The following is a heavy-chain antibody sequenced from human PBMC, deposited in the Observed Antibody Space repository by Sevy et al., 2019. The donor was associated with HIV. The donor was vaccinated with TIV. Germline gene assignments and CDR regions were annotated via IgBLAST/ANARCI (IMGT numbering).Heavy chain of an antibody. J-gene: IGHJ4*02. CDR1: GFTFAKYS. CDR3: AREGCTQPHDY. V-gene: IGHV3-23*01. CDR2: FSFGCGRI. Sequence: GGSLRLSCAASGFTFAKYSMSWVRLAPGKGLEWVSTFSFGCGRINYADSVKGPFTISRDDSKNTLFLQMNSLRAEDTATYFCAREGCTQPHDYWGQGTLVTVSS. D-gene: IGHD2-8*01.